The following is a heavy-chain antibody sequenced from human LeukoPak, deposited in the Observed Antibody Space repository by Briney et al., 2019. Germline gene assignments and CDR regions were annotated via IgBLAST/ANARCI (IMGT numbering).Heavy chain of an antibody. CDR2: IKDDGSTT. CDR1: GFTFGGRL. D-gene: IGHD2-8*01. J-gene: IGHJ4*02. V-gene: IGHV3-74*01. Sequence: GGSLRLSCAVSGFTFGGRLMHWVRQAPGKGLVWVALIKDDGSTTNYADSVKGRFTASRDDAKNTVYLQMSSLRAEDTAVYYCHPLAFVTNWGQGTLVTASS. CDR3: HPLAFVTN.